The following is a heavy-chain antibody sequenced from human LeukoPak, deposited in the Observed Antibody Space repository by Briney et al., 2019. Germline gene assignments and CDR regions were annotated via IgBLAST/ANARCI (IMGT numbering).Heavy chain of an antibody. CDR1: GFTFSSYW. J-gene: IGHJ4*02. CDR2: IKEDGSEK. V-gene: IGHV3-7*01. D-gene: IGHD6-13*01. Sequence: GGSLRLSCAASGFTFSSYWMSWVRQAPGKGLDWVANIKEDGSEKYYVDSVKGRFTISRDNAKNSLYLQMNSLRAEDTAVYYCARDPLLFIDQQLSLRPLDYWGQGILVTVSS. CDR3: ARDPLLFIDQQLSLRPLDY.